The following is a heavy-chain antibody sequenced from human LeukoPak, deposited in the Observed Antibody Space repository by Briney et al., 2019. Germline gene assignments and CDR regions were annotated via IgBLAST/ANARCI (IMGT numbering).Heavy chain of an antibody. CDR3: AKVYSSGWYQVNNWFDP. V-gene: IGHV3-23*01. D-gene: IGHD6-19*01. Sequence: GGSLRLSCAASGFTFSSYAMSWVRQAPGKGLEWVSAISCSGGSIYYAGSVKGWFTISRDNSKNTMYLQMNSLRAEDTAVYYCAKVYSSGWYQVNNWFDPWGQGTLVTVSS. CDR2: ISCSGGSI. J-gene: IGHJ5*02. CDR1: GFTFSSYA.